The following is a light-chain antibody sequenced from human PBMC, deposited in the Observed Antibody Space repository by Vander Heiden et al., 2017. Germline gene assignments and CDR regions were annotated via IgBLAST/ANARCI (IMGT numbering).Light chain of an antibody. CDR1: QGISNY. CDR3: QKDNSAPRT. V-gene: IGKV1-27*01. J-gene: IGKJ1*01. Sequence: DIQMTKSPSSLSASVGHRVTITCRARQGISNYLAWYQQKPGKDPKLLIYAASTSQSGVPSRFSGRGAGTYFTLTISSLQPEDGATYYCQKDNSAPRTFGQGTKVEIK. CDR2: AAS.